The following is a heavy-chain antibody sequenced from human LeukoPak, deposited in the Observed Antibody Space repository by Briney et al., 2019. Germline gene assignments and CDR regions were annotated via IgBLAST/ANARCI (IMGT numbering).Heavy chain of an antibody. CDR3: ARDAIVGATNWFDP. Sequence: SETLSLTCTVSDGSISDYSWSWIRQPPGKGLEWVGYIYYSGSTNYNPSLKSRVTISLDTSKNQFSLKLSSVTAADTAVYYCARDAIVGATNWFDPWGQGTLVTVSS. V-gene: IGHV4-59*01. D-gene: IGHD1-26*01. J-gene: IGHJ5*02. CDR2: IYYSGST. CDR1: DGSISDYS.